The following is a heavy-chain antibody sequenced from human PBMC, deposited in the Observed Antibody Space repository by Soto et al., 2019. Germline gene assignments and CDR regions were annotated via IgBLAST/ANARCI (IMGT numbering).Heavy chain of an antibody. CDR1: GYTFTSYD. D-gene: IGHD3-3*01. CDR2: MNPNSGNT. Sequence: ASVKVSCKASGYTFTSYDINWVRQATGQGLEWMGWMNPNSGNTGYAQKFQGRVTMTRNTSISTAYMELSSLRSEDTAVYYCARGPPRYCDFWSGRNDAFDIWGQGTMVTVS. J-gene: IGHJ3*02. CDR3: ARGPPRYCDFWSGRNDAFDI. V-gene: IGHV1-8*01.